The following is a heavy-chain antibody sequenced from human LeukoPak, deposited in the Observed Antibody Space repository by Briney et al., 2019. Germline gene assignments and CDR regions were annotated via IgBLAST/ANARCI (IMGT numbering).Heavy chain of an antibody. CDR2: INPNSGGT. J-gene: IGHJ4*02. D-gene: IGHD3-16*02. CDR1: RYTPTSYI. V-gene: IGHV1-2*02. Sequence: ASVKVSCKASRYTPTSYIISWVRQAPGQGLEWMGWINPNSGGTNYAQKFQGRVTMTRDTSISTAYMELGRVRSDDTAVYYCARFLRVRDYVWGSYRTGVNYFDYWGQGTLVTVSS. CDR3: ARFLRVRDYVWGSYRTGVNYFDY.